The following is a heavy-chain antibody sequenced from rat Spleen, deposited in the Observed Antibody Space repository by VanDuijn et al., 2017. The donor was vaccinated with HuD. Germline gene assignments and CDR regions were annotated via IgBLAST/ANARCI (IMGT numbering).Heavy chain of an antibody. CDR1: GFTFSDFH. J-gene: IGHJ2*01. Sequence: EVQLVESGGVLVQPGGSLKLSCAASGFTFSDFHLAWVRQAPTKGLEWVASINYDGSSTYYRDSVKGRFTISRDNAKSSLYLQMDSLRSEDTATYYCTRDRILRSTGFDYWGQGVMVTVSS. V-gene: IGHV5-20*01. CDR2: INYDGSST. CDR3: TRDRILRSTGFDY. D-gene: IGHD1-6*01.